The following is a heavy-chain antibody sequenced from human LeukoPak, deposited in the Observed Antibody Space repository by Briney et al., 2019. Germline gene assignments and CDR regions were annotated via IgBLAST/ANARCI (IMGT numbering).Heavy chain of an antibody. Sequence: GGSLRLSCAASGFTFSSYEMNWVRQAPGKGLEWVSYISSSGSTIYYADSVKGRFTISRDNAKNSLYLQMNSLRAEDTAVYYCARNLYGDYGDYYYYYMDVWGKGTTVTVSS. CDR2: ISSSGSTI. V-gene: IGHV3-48*03. J-gene: IGHJ6*03. D-gene: IGHD4-17*01. CDR1: GFTFSSYE. CDR3: ARNLYGDYGDYYYYYMDV.